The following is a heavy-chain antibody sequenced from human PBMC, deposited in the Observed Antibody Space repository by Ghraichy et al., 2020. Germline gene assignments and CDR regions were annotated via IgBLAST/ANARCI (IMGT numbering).Heavy chain of an antibody. J-gene: IGHJ4*02. Sequence: GGSLRLSCAASGFTFSSYGMHWVRQAPGKGLEWVAFIRYDGSNKYYADSVKGRFTISRDNSKNTLYLQMNSLRAEDTAVYYCAKGKVRWLRSYFDYWGQGTLVTVSS. V-gene: IGHV3-30*02. CDR3: AKGKVRWLRSYFDY. D-gene: IGHD5-12*01. CDR1: GFTFSSYG. CDR2: IRYDGSNK.